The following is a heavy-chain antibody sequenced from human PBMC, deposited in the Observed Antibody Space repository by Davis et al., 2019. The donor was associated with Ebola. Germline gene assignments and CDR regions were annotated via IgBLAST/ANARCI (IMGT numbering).Heavy chain of an antibody. J-gene: IGHJ4*02. V-gene: IGHV3-7*03. CDR1: GFTFSSFW. CDR2: IKQDGIDK. D-gene: IGHD6-19*01. Sequence: PGGSLRLSCAASGFTFSSFWMSWVRQIPGKGLEWVADIKQDGIDKYYVDSVKGRFTISRDNAKDSLYLQMNTLRAEDTAVYYCTTWLVNHFDHWGQGTLVTVSS. CDR3: TTWLVNHFDH.